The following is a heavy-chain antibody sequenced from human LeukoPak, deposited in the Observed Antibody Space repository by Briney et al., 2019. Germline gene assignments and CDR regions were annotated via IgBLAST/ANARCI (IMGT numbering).Heavy chain of an antibody. Sequence: GGSLRLSCAASGFTFSSYSMNWVRQAPGKGLEWVSSISSSSSYIYYADSVKGRFTISRDNAKNSLYLQMNSLRAEDTAVYYWASGGRGYSYGFNYWGQGTLVTVSS. V-gene: IGHV3-21*01. D-gene: IGHD5-18*01. CDR3: ASGGRGYSYGFNY. J-gene: IGHJ4*02. CDR2: ISSSSSYI. CDR1: GFTFSSYS.